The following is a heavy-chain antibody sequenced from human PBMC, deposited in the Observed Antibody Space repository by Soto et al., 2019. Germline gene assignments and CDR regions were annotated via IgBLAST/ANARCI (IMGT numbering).Heavy chain of an antibody. CDR2: IWYDGSNK. V-gene: IGHV3-33*01. J-gene: IGHJ4*02. Sequence: QVQLVESGGGVVQPGRSLRLSCAASGFTFSSYGMHWVRQAPGKGLEWVAVIWYDGSNKYYADSVKGRFTISRDNSKNTLDLQMNSLRAEDTAVYYCARGPSRTYYFDYWGQGTLVTVSS. CDR3: ARGPSRTYYFDY. CDR1: GFTFSSYG. D-gene: IGHD6-13*01.